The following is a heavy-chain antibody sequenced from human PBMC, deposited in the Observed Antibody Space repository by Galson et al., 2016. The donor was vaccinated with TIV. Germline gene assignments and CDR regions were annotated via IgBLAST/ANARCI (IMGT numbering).Heavy chain of an antibody. CDR3: ARTYYYDSSAYSFDAFDV. J-gene: IGHJ3*01. V-gene: IGHV3-7*01. Sequence: SLRLSCAASGFTLSSYFMNWVRQAPGKGLEWVANITPDGGEKHYVDSVKGRFTISRDNAENSLYLQMNSLRAEDTAVYYCARTYYYDSSAYSFDAFDVWGQGTMVTVSS. CDR2: ITPDGGEK. CDR1: GFTLSSYF. D-gene: IGHD3-22*01.